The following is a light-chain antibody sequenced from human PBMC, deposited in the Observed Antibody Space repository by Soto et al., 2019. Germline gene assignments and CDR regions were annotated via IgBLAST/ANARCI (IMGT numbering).Light chain of an antibody. CDR1: SSDVGTYNY. Sequence: QSALTQPRSVSGPPGQSVSISCSGTSSDVGTYNYISWYQQHPGEAPKLMIHDVSERPSGVPDRFSGSKSGNTASLTISGLQAEDEADYYCCSYAGSYTFARNVFGTGTKLTVL. CDR2: DVS. V-gene: IGLV2-11*01. J-gene: IGLJ1*01. CDR3: CSYAGSYTFARNV.